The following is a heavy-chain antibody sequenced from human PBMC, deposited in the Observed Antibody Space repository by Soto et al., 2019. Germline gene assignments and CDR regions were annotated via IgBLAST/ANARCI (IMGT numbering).Heavy chain of an antibody. J-gene: IGHJ6*03. CDR1: GGSISSGGYY. Sequence: SETLSLTCTVSGGSISSGGYYWSWIRQHPGKGLEWIGYIYYSGSTYYNPSLKSRVTISVDTSKNQFSLKLSSVTAADTAVYYCARMISGSYYDYYYMDVWGKGTTVTVS. CDR2: IYYSGST. V-gene: IGHV4-31*03. D-gene: IGHD3-10*01. CDR3: ARMISGSYYDYYYMDV.